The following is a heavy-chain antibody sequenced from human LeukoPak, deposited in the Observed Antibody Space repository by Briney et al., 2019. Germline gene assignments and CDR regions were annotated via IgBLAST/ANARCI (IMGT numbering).Heavy chain of an antibody. J-gene: IGHJ5*02. V-gene: IGHV4-31*03. CDR3: ARYCSGGSCYGVNWFDP. D-gene: IGHD2-15*01. Sequence: PSETLSLTCTVSSGSISSCGYYWSWIRQHPGKGLEWIGYIYYSGSTYYNPSLKSRVTISVDTSKNQFSLKLSSVTAADTAVYSCARYCSGGSCYGVNWFDPWGQGTLVTVSS. CDR2: IYYSGST. CDR1: SGSISSCGYY.